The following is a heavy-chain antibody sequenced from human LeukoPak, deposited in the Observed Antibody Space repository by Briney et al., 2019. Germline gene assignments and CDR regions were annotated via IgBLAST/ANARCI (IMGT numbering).Heavy chain of an antibody. V-gene: IGHV3-48*01. CDR3: ARDRGIAAAGTGY. D-gene: IGHD6-13*01. J-gene: IGHJ4*02. CDR1: GFTFSNYS. Sequence: GGSLRLSCAASGFTFSNYSMNWVRQAPGKGLVWVSYISSSSSTIYYADSVKGRFTISRDNAKNSLYLQMNILRAEDTAVYYCARDRGIAAAGTGYWGQGTLVTVSS. CDR2: ISSSSSTI.